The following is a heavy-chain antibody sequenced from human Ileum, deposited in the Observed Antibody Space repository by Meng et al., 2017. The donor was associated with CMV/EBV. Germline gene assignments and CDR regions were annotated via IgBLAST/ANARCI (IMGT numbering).Heavy chain of an antibody. CDR1: GYPFHAYT. V-gene: IGHV1-2*06. D-gene: IGHD3-16*01. J-gene: IGHJ4*02. CDR2: INTNSGDT. CDR3: ARDYWGSDY. Sequence: KVSCKTSGYPFHAYTIHWARQAPGQGLEWMGRINTNSGDTYYAQKFQGRVTMTRDTSINTAYMELSGLKSDDTAIYYCARDYWGSDYWGQGTLVTVSS.